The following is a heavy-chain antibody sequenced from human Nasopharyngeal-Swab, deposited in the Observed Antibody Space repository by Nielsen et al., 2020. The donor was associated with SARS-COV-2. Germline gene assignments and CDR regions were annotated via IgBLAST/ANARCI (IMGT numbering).Heavy chain of an antibody. Sequence: GGSLRLSCEASGFTLDTYSMNWVRQAPGKGLEWVSYISSSRTTIYYADSVKGRFTISRDNAKNSLYLQMNSLGAEDTAVYYCAREGITVAAFDPWGLGTPVTVS. CDR2: ISSSRTTI. CDR1: GFTLDTYS. CDR3: AREGITVAAFDP. J-gene: IGHJ5*02. V-gene: IGHV3-48*04. D-gene: IGHD6-19*01.